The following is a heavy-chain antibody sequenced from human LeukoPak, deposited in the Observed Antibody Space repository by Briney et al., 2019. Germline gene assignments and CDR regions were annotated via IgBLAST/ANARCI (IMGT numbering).Heavy chain of an antibody. CDR1: GFTFSSYA. D-gene: IGHD1-26*01. Sequence: PGGSLRLSCAASGFTFSSYAMSWVRQTPGKGLEWVSVIFTTGTTYYADSVKGRFTLSRDNFENTVHLQMSSLTAEDTAVYYCAGDRRTSGWYASWGQGTLVTVSS. J-gene: IGHJ5*01. CDR2: IFTTGTT. V-gene: IGHV3-53*01. CDR3: AGDRRTSGWYAS.